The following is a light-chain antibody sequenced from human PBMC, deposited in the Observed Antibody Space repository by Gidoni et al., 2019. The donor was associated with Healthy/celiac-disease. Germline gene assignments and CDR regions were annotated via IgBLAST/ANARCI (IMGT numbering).Light chain of an antibody. CDR2: SNN. CDR1: SSNIGSNT. Sequence: QSVLTQPPSASGTPWQRVTISCSGSSSNIGSNTVNWYQQLPGTAPKLLIYSNNQRPPGVPDRFSGSNSGTSASLAIRGLQSEDEADYYCAAWDDSLNGYVFGTGTKVTVL. V-gene: IGLV1-44*01. CDR3: AAWDDSLNGYV. J-gene: IGLJ1*01.